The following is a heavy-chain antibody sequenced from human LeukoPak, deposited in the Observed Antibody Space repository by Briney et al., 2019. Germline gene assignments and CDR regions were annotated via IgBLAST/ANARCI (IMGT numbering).Heavy chain of an antibody. Sequence: ASVKVSCKASGYTFTGYYMHWVRQAPGQGLEWMGWINPNSGGTNYAQKFQGWVTMTRDTSISTAYMELSRLRSDDTAVYYCAREDGPGGGNSAYWGQGTLVTVSP. J-gene: IGHJ4*02. CDR1: GYTFTGYY. CDR3: AREDGPGGGNSAY. D-gene: IGHD4-23*01. V-gene: IGHV1-2*04. CDR2: INPNSGGT.